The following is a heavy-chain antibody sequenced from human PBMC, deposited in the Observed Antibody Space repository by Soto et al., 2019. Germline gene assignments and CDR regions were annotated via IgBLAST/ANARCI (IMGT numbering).Heavy chain of an antibody. V-gene: IGHV4-34*01. CDR1: GGSFTTYY. CDR2: THHTGST. J-gene: IGHJ4*02. Sequence: SETLSLTCAAYGGSFTTYYWAWIRQSPGKGLDWIGETHHTGSTTYSPSLMSRVSISIDTSRNQFTLKLRAVTAADTGVYYCANRLGSFWGQGVLVTVSS. CDR3: ANRLGSF. D-gene: IGHD3-16*01.